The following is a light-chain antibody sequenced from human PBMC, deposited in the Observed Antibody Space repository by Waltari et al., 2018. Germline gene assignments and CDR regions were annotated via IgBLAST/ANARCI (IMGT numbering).Light chain of an antibody. CDR3: QQYGRSPYT. Sequence: DIGWTQSPGTLSLSLGERATLSCRASQSISNNYLAWYQQKPGQAPRLLIYGASTRATGIPDRFSDSGSGTYFTLTISRLEPEDVAVYYCQQYGRSPYTFGGGTKVEIK. J-gene: IGKJ4*01. CDR1: QSISNNY. CDR2: GAS. V-gene: IGKV3-20*01.